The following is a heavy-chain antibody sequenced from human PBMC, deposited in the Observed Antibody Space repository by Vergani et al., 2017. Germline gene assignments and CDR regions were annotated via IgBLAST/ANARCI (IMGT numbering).Heavy chain of an antibody. V-gene: IGHV3-30*02. J-gene: IGHJ5*02. CDR1: GLTLSSYG. CDR3: GKTQGTVVGTWWFDP. Sequence: QVQLVESGGGVVQPGGSTRLSCSASGLTLSSYGVHRVRQAPGRGLGSVTFTRPHEDGAFYSASVRGRFTFSRDNSKNTLYLEMNRLNVDDTAIYYCGKTQGTVVGTWWFDPWGQGTPVTVSS. D-gene: IGHD1-7*01. CDR2: TRPHEDGA.